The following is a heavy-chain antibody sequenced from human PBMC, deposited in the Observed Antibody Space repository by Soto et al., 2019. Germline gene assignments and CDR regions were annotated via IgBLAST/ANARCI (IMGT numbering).Heavy chain of an antibody. CDR1: GGTFSSYA. J-gene: IGHJ6*02. CDR2: IIPIFGTA. Sequence: SVKVSCKASGGTFSSYAISWVRQAPGQGLEWMGGIIPIFGTANYAQKFQGRVTITADESTSTAYMELSSLRSEDTAVYYCARMGVVVPAAGQIYYYGMDVWGQGTTVTVSS. V-gene: IGHV1-69*13. D-gene: IGHD2-2*01. CDR3: ARMGVVVPAAGQIYYYGMDV.